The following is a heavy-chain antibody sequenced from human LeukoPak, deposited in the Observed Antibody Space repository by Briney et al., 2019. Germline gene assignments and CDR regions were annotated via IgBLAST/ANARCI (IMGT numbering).Heavy chain of an antibody. CDR3: AKECDYGNTSHMPCY. CDR2: ISDGGWT. CDR1: ALPPSNYS. D-gene: IGHD4-17*01. V-gene: IGHV3-23*01. Sequence: PGGSLRLSCAASALPPSNYSMSWVRQAPRKGLEWVSSISDGGWTAYTDSVKGRFFISRETDTNTLYLQMNSLRVEDTAVYYCAKECDYGNTSHMPCYWGQGTLVTVSS. J-gene: IGHJ4*02.